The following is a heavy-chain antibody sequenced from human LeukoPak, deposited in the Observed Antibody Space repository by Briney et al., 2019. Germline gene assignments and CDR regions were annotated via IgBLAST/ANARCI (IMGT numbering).Heavy chain of an antibody. CDR3: ATFYYYDSSGYWKDFDY. J-gene: IGHJ4*02. V-gene: IGHV1-24*01. Sequence: GASVKVPCKVSGYTLTELSMHWVRQAPGKGLEWMGGFDPEDGETIYAQKFQGRVTMTEDTSTDTAYMELSSLRSEDTAVYYCATFYYYDSSGYWKDFDYWGQGTLVTVSS. CDR1: GYTLTELS. D-gene: IGHD3-22*01. CDR2: FDPEDGET.